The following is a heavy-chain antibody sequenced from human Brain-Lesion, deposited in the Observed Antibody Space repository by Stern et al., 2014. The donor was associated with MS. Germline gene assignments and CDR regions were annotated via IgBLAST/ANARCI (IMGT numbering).Heavy chain of an antibody. CDR3: AKWPHHIAVAGTRSFQH. CDR2: ISGRGGAT. Sequence: EVQLVESGGGLVQPGGSLRLSCAASGFSFSTYAMSWVRQTPGKGLQWVSVISGRGGATYYADSVKGRFTISRDNSKNTLYLQMHSLRADDTAVYYCAKWPHHIAVAGTRSFQHWGQGTLVTVSS. D-gene: IGHD6-19*01. J-gene: IGHJ1*01. CDR1: GFSFSTYA. V-gene: IGHV3-23*04.